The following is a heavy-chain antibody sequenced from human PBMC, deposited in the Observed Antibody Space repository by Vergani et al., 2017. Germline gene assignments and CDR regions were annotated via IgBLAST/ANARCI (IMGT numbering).Heavy chain of an antibody. CDR1: GGSFSGYY. CDR2: INHSGST. CDR3: AREGEGSIAVAGTRDDVL. V-gene: IGHV4-34*01. J-gene: IGHJ4*02. D-gene: IGHD6-19*01. Sequence: QVQLQQWGAGLLKPSETLSLTCAVYGGSFSGYYWSWIRQPPGKGQEWIGEINHSGSTNYNPSLKSRVTISVDTSKTQFSLQLSAVTAADTAVYYCAREGEGSIAVAGTRDDVLWGQGTLVTVSS.